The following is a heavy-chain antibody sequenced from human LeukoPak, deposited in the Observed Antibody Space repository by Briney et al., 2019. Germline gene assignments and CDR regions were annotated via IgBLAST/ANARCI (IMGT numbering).Heavy chain of an antibody. CDR3: ARDKAAAFDC. Sequence: GGSLRLSCAASGFTFSSYSMNWVRQAPGKGLEWVSSISSSSSYIYYADSVKGRFTVSRDNSKNTLYLQMNSLRAEDTAVYYCARDKAAAFDCWGQGTLVTVSS. CDR2: ISSSSSYI. D-gene: IGHD2-15*01. V-gene: IGHV3-21*06. J-gene: IGHJ4*02. CDR1: GFTFSSYS.